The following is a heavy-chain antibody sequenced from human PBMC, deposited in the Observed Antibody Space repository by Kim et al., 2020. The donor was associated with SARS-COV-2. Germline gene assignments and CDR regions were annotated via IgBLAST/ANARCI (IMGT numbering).Heavy chain of an antibody. J-gene: IGHJ5*02. CDR3: ARAVLYGDSQYNWFDP. Sequence: GGSLRLSCAASGFTFSSYSMNWVRQAPGKGLEWVSYISSSSSTIYYADSVKGRFTISRDNAKNSLYLQMNSLRDEDTAVYYCARAVLYGDSQYNWFDPWGQGTLVTVSS. CDR1: GFTFSSYS. V-gene: IGHV3-48*02. CDR2: ISSSSSTI. D-gene: IGHD4-17*01.